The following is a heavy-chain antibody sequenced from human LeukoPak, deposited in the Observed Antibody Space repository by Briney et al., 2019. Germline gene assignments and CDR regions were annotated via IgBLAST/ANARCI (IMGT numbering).Heavy chain of an antibody. CDR3: ARKTRKLLWFGESPVTAPPYYFDY. Sequence: SETLSLTCAVYGGSFSGYYWSWIRQPPGKGLEWIGEINHSGSTNYNPSLKSRVTISVDTSKNQFSLKLSSVTAADTAVYYCARKTRKLLWFGESPVTAPPYYFDYWGQGTLVTVSS. CDR2: INHSGST. V-gene: IGHV4-34*01. CDR1: GGSFSGYY. D-gene: IGHD3-10*01. J-gene: IGHJ4*02.